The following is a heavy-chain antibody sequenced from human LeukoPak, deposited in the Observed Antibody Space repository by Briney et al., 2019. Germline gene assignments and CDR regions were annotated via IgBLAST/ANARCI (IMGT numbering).Heavy chain of an antibody. CDR3: AIRGADYVWGSYRSGSFDY. V-gene: IGHV1-69*13. D-gene: IGHD3-16*02. CDR1: GGTFSSYA. Sequence: SVKVSCKAFGGTFSSYAISWVRQAPGQGLEWMGGIIPIFGTANYAQKFQGRVTITADESTSTAYMELSSLRSEDTAVYYCAIRGADYVWGSYRSGSFDYWGQGTLVTVSS. CDR2: IIPIFGTA. J-gene: IGHJ4*02.